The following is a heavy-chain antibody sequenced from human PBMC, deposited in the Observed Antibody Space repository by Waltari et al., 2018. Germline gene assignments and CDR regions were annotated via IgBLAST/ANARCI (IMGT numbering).Heavy chain of an antibody. V-gene: IGHV2-5*02. J-gene: IGHJ4*02. Sequence: QITLKESGPTLVKPTQTLTLTCTFSGVSLSTSGVGVGWIRQPPGKALDRLTLIFWDDEKRYSPSLKSRLTITKDTSKNQVVLAMTNMDPADTATYYCAHLYCSRTTCHLFDYWGQGTLGTVSS. CDR2: IFWDDEK. D-gene: IGHD2-2*01. CDR3: AHLYCSRTTCHLFDY. CDR1: GVSLSTSGVG.